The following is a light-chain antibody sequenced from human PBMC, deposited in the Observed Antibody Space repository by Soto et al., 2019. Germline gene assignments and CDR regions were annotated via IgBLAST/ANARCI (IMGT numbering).Light chain of an antibody. J-gene: IGLJ2*01. V-gene: IGLV3-1*01. Sequence: SYELNQPPSMSVSPGQTATIRCSGDELGDKYACWYQKKPGQSPVLVIYEDTERPSGIPERFSGSNSGNTATLTISGTQAMEEADYYCQAWDSSTVVFGGGTKLTVL. CDR1: ELGDKY. CDR2: EDT. CDR3: QAWDSSTVV.